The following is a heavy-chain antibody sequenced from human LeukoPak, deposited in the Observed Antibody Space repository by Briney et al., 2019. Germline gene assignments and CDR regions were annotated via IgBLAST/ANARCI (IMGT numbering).Heavy chain of an antibody. V-gene: IGHV5-51*01. J-gene: IGHJ4*02. CDR2: IYPGDSDT. CDR1: GYTFSTYW. CDR3: ARRGGFGELDY. Sequence: GESLKISCKGSGYTFSTYWIGWVRQMPGKGLEWMGIIYPGDSDTRYSPSFQGQVTISADKSISTAYLQWNSLKASNTAMYYCARRGGFGELDYWGQGTLVTVSS. D-gene: IGHD3-10*01.